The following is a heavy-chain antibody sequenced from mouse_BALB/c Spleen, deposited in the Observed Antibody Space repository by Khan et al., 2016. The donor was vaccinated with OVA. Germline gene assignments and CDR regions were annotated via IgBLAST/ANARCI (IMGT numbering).Heavy chain of an antibody. J-gene: IGHJ3*01. CDR1: GFTFSSYS. V-gene: IGHV5-6*01. Sequence: EVQLVESGGDLVKPGGSLKLSCAASGFTFSSYSMSWVRQTPDKRLEWVATISSGGDYTYYLARVKGRFTISRDNAKNTLYLQISSLKSEDTAIYYCASHLTGSFAYWGQGTLVTVSA. CDR2: ISSGGDYT. D-gene: IGHD4-1*01. CDR3: ASHLTGSFAY.